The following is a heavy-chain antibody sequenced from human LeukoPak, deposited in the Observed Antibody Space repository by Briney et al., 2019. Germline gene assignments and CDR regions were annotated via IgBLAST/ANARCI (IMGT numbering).Heavy chain of an antibody. D-gene: IGHD3-3*01. J-gene: IGHJ6*02. Sequence: GGSLRLSCAASGFTFSSYSMNWVRQAPGKGLEWVSYISSSGSTIYYADSVKGRFTISRDNAKNSLYLQMNSLRAEDTAVYYCARDQYDFWSGYYENYYGMDVWGQGTTVTASS. V-gene: IGHV3-48*04. CDR3: ARDQYDFWSGYYENYYGMDV. CDR2: ISSSGSTI. CDR1: GFTFSSYS.